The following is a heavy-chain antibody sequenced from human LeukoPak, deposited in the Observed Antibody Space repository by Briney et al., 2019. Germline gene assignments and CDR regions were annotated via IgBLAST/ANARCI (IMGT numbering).Heavy chain of an antibody. D-gene: IGHD3-3*01. V-gene: IGHV4-38-2*02. CDR3: ARERVYDAFPRGDY. CDR2: IYHSGST. Sequence: PSETLSLTCAVSGYSISSGYYWGWIRQPPGKGLEWIGGIYHSGSTYYNPSLNSRVTISVDTSKTHFSLKLSSGTAADTAVYYCARERVYDAFPRGDYWGQGTLVTVSS. J-gene: IGHJ4*02. CDR1: GYSISSGYY.